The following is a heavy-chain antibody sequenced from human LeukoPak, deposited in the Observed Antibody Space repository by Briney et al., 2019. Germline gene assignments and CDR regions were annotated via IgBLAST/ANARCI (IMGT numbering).Heavy chain of an antibody. V-gene: IGHV3-30*18. D-gene: IGHD3-22*01. CDR2: ISHDGSNK. CDR1: GFTFSRYG. J-gene: IGHJ4*02. Sequence: GRSLRLSCAASGFTFSRYGMHWVRQAPGKGLEWVAVISHDGSNKYYGDSVKGRFTISRDNSKNTLYLQMNSLRAEDTAVYYCAKDFGSVYYYDSSGYPKSEYWGQGTLVTVSS. CDR3: AKDFGSVYYYDSSGYPKSEY.